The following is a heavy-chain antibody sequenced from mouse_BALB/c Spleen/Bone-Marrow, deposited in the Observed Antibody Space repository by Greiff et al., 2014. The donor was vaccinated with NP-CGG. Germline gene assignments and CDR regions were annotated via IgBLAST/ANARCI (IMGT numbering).Heavy chain of an antibody. D-gene: IGHD2-14*01. CDR1: GYTFTDHA. Sequence: QVQLQQSGAKLVRPGVSVKISCKGSGYTFTDHAIHWVKRSHAKSLEWIGVISGYYGDAIYNQKFKGKATMTVDKSSSTAYMELARLTSEDSAIYYCARSGKVRNDMDYWGQGTSVTVSS. CDR3: ARSGKVRNDMDY. V-gene: IGHV1S137*01. J-gene: IGHJ4*01. CDR2: ISGYYGDA.